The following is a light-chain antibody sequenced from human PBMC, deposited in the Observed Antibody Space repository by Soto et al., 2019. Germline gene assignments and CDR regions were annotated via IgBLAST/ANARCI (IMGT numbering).Light chain of an antibody. CDR3: QQSYSTPPEGT. CDR2: AAS. J-gene: IGKJ1*01. V-gene: IGKV1-39*01. CDR1: QSISSY. Sequence: DIQMTQSPSSLSASVGDRVTITCRASQSISSYLNWYQQKPGKAPKLLIYAASSLQSGVPSRFSGSGSGTDFTLTISSLQPEDFATYHCQQSYSTPPEGTFGQGTKVDIK.